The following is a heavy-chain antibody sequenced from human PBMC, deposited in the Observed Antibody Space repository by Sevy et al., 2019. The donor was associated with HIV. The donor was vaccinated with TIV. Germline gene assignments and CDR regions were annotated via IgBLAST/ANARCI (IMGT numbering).Heavy chain of an antibody. V-gene: IGHV3-11*05. CDR2: ISSGSSYT. CDR1: GFTFSDYY. Sequence: GGSLRLSCAASGFTFSDYYMSWIRQAPGKGLEWVSYISSGSSYTKCADSVKGRFTISRDNAKNSLYLQLHSLSAGDTAIYYGARDRRNYGVQYFDDWGQGTPVTVSS. CDR3: ARDRRNYGVQYFDD. J-gene: IGHJ4*02. D-gene: IGHD4-17*01.